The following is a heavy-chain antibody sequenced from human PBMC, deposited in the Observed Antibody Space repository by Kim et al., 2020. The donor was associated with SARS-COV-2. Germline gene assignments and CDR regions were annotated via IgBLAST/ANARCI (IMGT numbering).Heavy chain of an antibody. V-gene: IGHV4-61*02. CDR2: IYTSGST. D-gene: IGHD3-16*01. CDR3: ARDEVWGSWDV. Sequence: SETLSLTCTVYGGSISSGSYYWSWIRQPAGKGLEWIGRIYTSGSTNYNPSLKSRVTISVDTSKNQFSLKLSSVTAADTAVYYCARDEVWGSWDVWGQGTTVTVSS. J-gene: IGHJ6*02. CDR1: GGSISSGSYY.